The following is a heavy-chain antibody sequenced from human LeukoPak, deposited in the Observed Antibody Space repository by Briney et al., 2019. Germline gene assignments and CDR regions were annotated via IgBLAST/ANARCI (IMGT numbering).Heavy chain of an antibody. CDR2: SNAYNCNT. Sequence: SAVKVSCQACGYTFPRYGISWVRQPAARGLDGMGWSNAYNCNTNYAQKLQGGVTMTTYTSTSTAYMELRSLRSDDTGVYYCARAPSGCSSTSCYGSWFDPWGQGTLVTVSS. CDR1: GYTFPRYG. CDR3: ARAPSGCSSTSCYGSWFDP. V-gene: IGHV1-18*04. J-gene: IGHJ5*02. D-gene: IGHD2-2*01.